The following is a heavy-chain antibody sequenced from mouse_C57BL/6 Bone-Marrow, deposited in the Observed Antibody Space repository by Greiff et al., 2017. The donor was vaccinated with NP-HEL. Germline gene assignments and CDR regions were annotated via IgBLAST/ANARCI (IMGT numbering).Heavy chain of an antibody. J-gene: IGHJ2*01. CDR2: ISDGGSYT. CDR3: ARLLLLYFDY. D-gene: IGHD1-1*01. CDR1: GFTFSSYA. Sequence: EVQVVESGGGLVKPGGSLKLSCAASGFTFSSYAMSWVRQTPEKRLEWVATISDGGSYTYYPDNVKGRFTISRDNAKNNLYLQMSHLKSEDTAMYYCARLLLLYFDYWGQGTTLTVSS. V-gene: IGHV5-4*01.